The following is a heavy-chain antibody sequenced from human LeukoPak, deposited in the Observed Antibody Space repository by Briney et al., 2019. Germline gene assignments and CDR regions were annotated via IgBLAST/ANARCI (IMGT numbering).Heavy chain of an antibody. D-gene: IGHD3-9*01. CDR2: IYYSGST. V-gene: IGHV4-39*01. J-gene: IGHJ5*02. Sequence: SETLSLTCTVSGGSISSSSYYWGWIRQPPGKGLEWIGSIYYSGSTFYNPSLESRVTISVDTSKNQFSLKLSSVTAADTAVYYCARHGALRYFDWLGWFDPWGQGTLVTVSS. CDR1: GGSISSSSYY. CDR3: ARHGALRYFDWLGWFDP.